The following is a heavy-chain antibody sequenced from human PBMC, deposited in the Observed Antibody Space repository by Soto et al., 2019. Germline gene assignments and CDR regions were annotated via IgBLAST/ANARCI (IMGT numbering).Heavy chain of an antibody. CDR1: GYSFTSYW. V-gene: IGHV5-10-1*01. J-gene: IGHJ4*02. CDR2: IDPSDSYT. Sequence: GESLKISCKGSGYSFTSYWISWVRQMPGKGLEWMGRIDPSDSYTNYSPSFQGHVTISADKSISTAYLQWSSLKASDTAMYYCASHQYYYDSSGYYPFDYWGQGTLVTVS. CDR3: ASHQYYYDSSGYYPFDY. D-gene: IGHD3-22*01.